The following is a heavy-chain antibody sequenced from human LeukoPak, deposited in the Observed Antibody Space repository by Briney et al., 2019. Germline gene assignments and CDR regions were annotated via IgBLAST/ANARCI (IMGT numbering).Heavy chain of an antibody. J-gene: IGHJ4*02. CDR2: ISGSGGNT. CDR1: GFTFSNYA. Sequence: AGGSLRLSCAASGFTFSNYAMNWVRQAPGKGLEWVSVISGSGGNTYYADSVKGRFTISRDNSKNTLYLQMNSLRAEDTAVYYCAKGERYCIDGVCYRDYWGQGTLVTVSS. D-gene: IGHD2-8*01. V-gene: IGHV3-23*01. CDR3: AKGERYCIDGVCYRDY.